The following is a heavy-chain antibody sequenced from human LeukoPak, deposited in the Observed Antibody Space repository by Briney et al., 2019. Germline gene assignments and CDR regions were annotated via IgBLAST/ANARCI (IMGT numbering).Heavy chain of an antibody. CDR2: LHTDDTT. V-gene: IGHV3-53*01. CDR1: GFVVSSTY. J-gene: IGHJ4*02. CDR3: AIGAQIRAADFRN. Sequence: GGSLRLSCAASGFVVSSTYMSWVRQAPGKGLEWVSFLHTDDTTYYADSVKGRFTISKDNSKNTLYFQMNSLRVEDTAVYYCAIGAQIRAADFRNLGQGTLVTVSS. D-gene: IGHD2-15*01.